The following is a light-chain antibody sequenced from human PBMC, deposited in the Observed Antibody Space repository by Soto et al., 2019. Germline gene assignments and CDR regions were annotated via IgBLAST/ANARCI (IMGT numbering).Light chain of an antibody. V-gene: IGKV3-20*01. CDR2: SAS. Sequence: EIVLTQSPGTLSLSPGERATLSCRASQSVSRSYLAWYQQKPGQAPRLRIYSASNRATGIPDRFSGSGSGTDFILTISRLELEDLAVYYCQQGLTFGGGTKVEIK. CDR1: QSVSRSY. CDR3: QQGLT. J-gene: IGKJ4*02.